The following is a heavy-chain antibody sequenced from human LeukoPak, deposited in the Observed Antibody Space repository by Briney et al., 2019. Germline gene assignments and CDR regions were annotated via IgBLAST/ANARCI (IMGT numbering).Heavy chain of an antibody. Sequence: ASVKVSCKASGGTFSSYAISWVRQAPGQGLEWMGGIIPIFGTANYAQKFQGRVTITTDESTSTAYMELSSLRSEDTAMYYCAIGNVETRAYYIDYWAREPWSPSPQ. D-gene: IGHD1-1*01. J-gene: IGHJ4*02. CDR3: AIGNVETRAYYIDY. V-gene: IGHV1-69*05. CDR1: GGTFSSYA. CDR2: IIPIFGTA.